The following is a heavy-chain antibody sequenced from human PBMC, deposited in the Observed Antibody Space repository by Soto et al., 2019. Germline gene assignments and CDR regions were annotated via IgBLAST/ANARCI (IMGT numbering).Heavy chain of an antibody. D-gene: IGHD3-3*01. Sequence: GGSLRLSCAASGFTFSSYGMHWVRQAPGKGLEWVAVISYDGSNKYYADSVKGRFTISRDNSKNTLYLQMNSLRAEDTAVYYCAKDHYYDFWSGYFDYWGQGTLVTVSS. CDR1: GFTFSSYG. J-gene: IGHJ4*02. CDR2: ISYDGSNK. CDR3: AKDHYYDFWSGYFDY. V-gene: IGHV3-30*18.